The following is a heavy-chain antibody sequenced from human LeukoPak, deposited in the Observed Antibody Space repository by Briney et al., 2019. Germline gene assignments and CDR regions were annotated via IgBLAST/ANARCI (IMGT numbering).Heavy chain of an antibody. V-gene: IGHV4-31*03. J-gene: IGHJ5*02. CDR3: ARIVGLPYNWFDP. CDR1: GGSISSGGYY. D-gene: IGHD3-22*01. CDR2: IYYSGST. Sequence: SETLSLTCTVSGGSISSGGYYWSWIRQHPGKGLEWIGYIYYSGSTYYNPSLKSRVTISVDTSKNQFSLKLSSVTAADTAVYYCARIVGLPYNWFDPWGQGTLVTVSS.